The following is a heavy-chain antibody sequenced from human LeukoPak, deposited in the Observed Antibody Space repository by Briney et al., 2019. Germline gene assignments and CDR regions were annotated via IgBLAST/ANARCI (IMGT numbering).Heavy chain of an antibody. D-gene: IGHD2-2*01. CDR1: GFTSSSYA. Sequence: GGSLRLSCSASGFTSSSYAMHWVRQAPGKGLEYVSAISSNGGSTYYADSVKGRFNISRDNSKNTLYLQMNSLRAEDTAVYYCVKAGIVVVPAAIGYWYFDLWGRGTLVTVSS. V-gene: IGHV3-64D*06. CDR3: VKAGIVVVPAAIGYWYFDL. J-gene: IGHJ2*01. CDR2: ISSNGGST.